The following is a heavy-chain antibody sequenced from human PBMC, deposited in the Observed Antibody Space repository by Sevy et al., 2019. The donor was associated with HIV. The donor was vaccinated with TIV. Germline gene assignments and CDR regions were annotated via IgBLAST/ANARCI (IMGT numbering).Heavy chain of an antibody. D-gene: IGHD2-2*01. J-gene: IGHJ4*02. CDR1: GFTFSSYA. CDR3: ARDLGAVVRPARTYFDY. CDR2: LSYDGNNK. Sequence: GGSLRLSCAASGFTFSSYAMHWVRQAPGKGLEWVAVLSYDGNNKYYSDSVKGRFTISRDNSKNTLYLQMNSLRAEDTAVYYCARDLGAVVRPARTYFDYWGQGTLVTVSS. V-gene: IGHV3-30*04.